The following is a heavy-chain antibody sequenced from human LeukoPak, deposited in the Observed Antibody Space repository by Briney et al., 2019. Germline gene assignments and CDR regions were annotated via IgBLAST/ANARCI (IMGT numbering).Heavy chain of an antibody. V-gene: IGHV5-51*01. Sequence: PGESLQISRQGSGSTFTSSWIGWVRQVPGKGLEWMGILYPGDSDTRYSPSFQGQVTISADKSISTAYLQWSSLKASDTAMYYCARRDETNGGFDYWGQGTLVTVSS. CDR3: ARRDETNGGFDY. D-gene: IGHD7-27*01. CDR2: LYPGDSDT. J-gene: IGHJ4*02. CDR1: GSTFTSSW.